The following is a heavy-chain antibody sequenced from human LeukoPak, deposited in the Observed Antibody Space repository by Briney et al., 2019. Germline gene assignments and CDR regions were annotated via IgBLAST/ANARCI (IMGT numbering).Heavy chain of an antibody. CDR3: ARRDYDNHGHSFDI. D-gene: IGHD3-22*01. J-gene: IGHJ3*02. CDR2: IYPGDSDT. CDR1: GYSFTSYW. V-gene: IGHV5-51*01. Sequence: GESLKTSCKGSGYSFTSYWIGWVPQMPGKGLEWMGIIYPGDSDTRYRPSFQGQVTIPADKSISSAYLQWSSLKASDAATYDCARRDYDNHGHSFDIGGRGTMLTVS.